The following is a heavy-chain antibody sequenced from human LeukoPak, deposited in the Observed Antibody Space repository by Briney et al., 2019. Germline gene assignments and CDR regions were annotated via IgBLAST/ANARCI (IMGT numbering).Heavy chain of an antibody. CDR1: GYTFTSYA. CDR3: ARVGPQGEDGFDY. V-gene: IGHV1-3*01. Sequence: ASVKVSCKASGYTFTSYAMHWERQAPGQRLEWMGWINAGNGNTKYSQKFQGRVTITRDTSASTAYMELSSLRSEDTAVYYCARVGPQGEDGFDYWGQGTLVTVSS. J-gene: IGHJ4*02. CDR2: INAGNGNT. D-gene: IGHD2-15*01.